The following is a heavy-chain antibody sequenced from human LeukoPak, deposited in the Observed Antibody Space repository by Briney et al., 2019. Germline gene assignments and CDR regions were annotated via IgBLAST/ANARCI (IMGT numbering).Heavy chain of an antibody. Sequence: GGSLRLSCAASGFTFSSYEMNWVRQAPGKGLEWVSYISSSGSTIYYADSVKGRFTVSRDNAKNSLYLQMNSLRAEDTAVYYCARGNYDRFDHWGQGTLVTVSS. V-gene: IGHV3-48*03. D-gene: IGHD1-7*01. CDR3: ARGNYDRFDH. CDR2: ISSSGSTI. J-gene: IGHJ4*02. CDR1: GFTFSSYE.